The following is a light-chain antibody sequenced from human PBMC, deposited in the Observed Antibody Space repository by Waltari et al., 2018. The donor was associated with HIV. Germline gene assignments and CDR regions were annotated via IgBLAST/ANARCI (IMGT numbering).Light chain of an antibody. CDR3: QQYNKWPPYT. V-gene: IGKV3-15*01. CDR2: AAS. J-gene: IGKJ2*01. CDR1: QSLSAN. Sequence: EIMLTQSPDSLSVSPGESATLPCRSSQSLSANLAWYQQKPGQPSRRLIYAASTRATGVPGRFSGSGSGTEFTLTISGLQSDDSATYYCQQYNKWPPYTFGQGTKVEIK.